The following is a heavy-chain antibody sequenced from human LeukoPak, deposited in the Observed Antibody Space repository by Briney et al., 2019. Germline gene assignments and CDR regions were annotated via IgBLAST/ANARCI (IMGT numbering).Heavy chain of an antibody. V-gene: IGHV4-4*07. J-gene: IGHJ6*02. D-gene: IGHD5-12*01. CDR3: ARDISGYSGYETHYYYYGMDV. Sequence: SETLSLTCTVSGGSISSYYWSWIRQPAGKGLEWIGRIYTSGSTNYNPSLKSRVTMSVDTSKNQFSLKLSSVTAADTAVYYCARDISGYSGYETHYYYYGMDVWGQGTTVTVSS. CDR2: IYTSGST. CDR1: GGSISSYY.